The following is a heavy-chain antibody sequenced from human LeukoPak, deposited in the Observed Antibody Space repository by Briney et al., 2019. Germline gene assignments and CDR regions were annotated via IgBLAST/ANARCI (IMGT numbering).Heavy chain of an antibody. Sequence: ASVKVSCKASGGTFSSYAISWVRQAPGKGLEWMGRIIPILGIANYAQKFQGRVTITADKSTSTAYMELSSLRSEDTAVYYCARENVEMATIGPYFDYWGQGTLVTVSS. CDR1: GGTFSSYA. J-gene: IGHJ4*02. CDR3: ARENVEMATIGPYFDY. D-gene: IGHD5-24*01. CDR2: IIPILGIA. V-gene: IGHV1-69*04.